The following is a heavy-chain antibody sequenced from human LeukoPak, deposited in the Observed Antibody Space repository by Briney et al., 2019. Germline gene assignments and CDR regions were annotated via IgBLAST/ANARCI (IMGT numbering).Heavy chain of an antibody. CDR3: ARGFRNGPFDC. V-gene: IGHV3-20*04. CDR2: INRNGGST. CDR1: GFTFDDYG. D-gene: IGHD2-8*01. J-gene: IGHJ4*02. Sequence: GGSPTLSCEASGFTFDDYGMSWVRQPPGKRLEWVSGINRNGGSTDYADSVKGRFTISRDNAKNSHFLQMNSLRVEDTALYYCARGFRNGPFDCWGQGTLVTVSS.